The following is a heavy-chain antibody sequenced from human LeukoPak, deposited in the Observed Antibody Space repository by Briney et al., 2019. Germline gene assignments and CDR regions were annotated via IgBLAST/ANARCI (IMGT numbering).Heavy chain of an antibody. D-gene: IGHD5-18*01. Sequence: ASVKVSCKASGGTFSSYAISWVRQAPGQGLEWTGGIIPIFGTANYAQKFQGRVTITTDESTSTAYMELSSLRSEDTAVYYCARERGHSYGRGSWFDPWGQGTLVTVSS. J-gene: IGHJ5*02. CDR2: IIPIFGTA. CDR1: GGTFSSYA. V-gene: IGHV1-69*05. CDR3: ARERGHSYGRGSWFDP.